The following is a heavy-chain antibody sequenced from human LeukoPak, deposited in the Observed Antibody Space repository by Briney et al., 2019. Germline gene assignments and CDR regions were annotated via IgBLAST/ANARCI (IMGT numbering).Heavy chain of an antibody. V-gene: IGHV1-18*04. Sequence: ASVKVSCKASGYTFTGYYMHWVRQAPGQGLEWMGWISAYNGNTNYAQKLQGRVTMTTDTSTSTAYMELRSLRSDDTAVYYCARINCSSTSCRSGVDYWGQGTLVTVSS. CDR1: GYTFTGYY. CDR2: ISAYNGNT. D-gene: IGHD2-2*01. CDR3: ARINCSSTSCRSGVDY. J-gene: IGHJ4*02.